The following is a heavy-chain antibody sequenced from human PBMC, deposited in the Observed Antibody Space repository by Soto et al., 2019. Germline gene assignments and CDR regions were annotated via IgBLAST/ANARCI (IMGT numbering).Heavy chain of an antibody. Sequence: QVQLVDSGGDVVQPGRSLRLSCAASGFTFSSYGMHWVRQAPDKGLEWVAVIWSDGSYSSYADSVKGRFTISRDNSKNTVYLQMNSLRVEDTAVYYCARDRGYYYAGVDVWGQGTTVTVSS. J-gene: IGHJ6*02. V-gene: IGHV3-33*01. CDR3: ARDRGYYYAGVDV. CDR2: IWSDGSYS. CDR1: GFTFSSYG.